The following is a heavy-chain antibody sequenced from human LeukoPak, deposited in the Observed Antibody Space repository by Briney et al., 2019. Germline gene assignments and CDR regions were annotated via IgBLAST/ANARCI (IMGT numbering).Heavy chain of an antibody. CDR2: INPNSGGT. CDR3: ASSSTSRYPSFDP. D-gene: IGHD2-2*01. V-gene: IGHV1-2*02. Sequence: ASVKVSCKASGYTFTGYYMHWVRQAPGQGLEWMGWINPNSGGTNYAQKFQGRVTMTRDTSISTAYMELSRLRSDDTAVYYCASSSTSRYPSFDPWGQGTLVTVSS. J-gene: IGHJ5*02. CDR1: GYTFTGYY.